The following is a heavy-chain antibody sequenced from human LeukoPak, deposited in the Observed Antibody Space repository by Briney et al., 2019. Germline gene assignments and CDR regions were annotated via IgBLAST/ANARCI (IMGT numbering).Heavy chain of an antibody. V-gene: IGHV4-61*02. J-gene: IGHJ4*02. D-gene: IGHD1-26*01. CDR1: GGSISSGSYY. CDR3: AASYSGSVWREDY. CDR2: IYTSGST. Sequence: SQTLSLTCTVSGGSISSGSYYWSWIRQPAGKGLEWIGRIYTSGSTNYNPSLKSRVTMSVDTSRNQFSLKLSSVTAADTAVYYCAASYSGSVWREDYWGQGTLVTVSS.